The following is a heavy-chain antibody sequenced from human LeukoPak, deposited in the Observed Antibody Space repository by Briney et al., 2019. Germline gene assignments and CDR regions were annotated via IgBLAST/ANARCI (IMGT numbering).Heavy chain of an antibody. D-gene: IGHD3-3*01. V-gene: IGHV3-7*05. CDR1: GFTFSNYW. J-gene: IGHJ6*02. Sequence: GGSLRLSCAASGFTFSNYWMSWVRQAPGKGLEWVANIKQDGSEKCYVDSVKGRFTISRDNAKNSLYLQMNSLRAEDTAVYYCARDDVSGYKFYYYYYGMDVWGQGTTVTVSS. CDR3: ARDDVSGYKFYYYYYGMDV. CDR2: IKQDGSEK.